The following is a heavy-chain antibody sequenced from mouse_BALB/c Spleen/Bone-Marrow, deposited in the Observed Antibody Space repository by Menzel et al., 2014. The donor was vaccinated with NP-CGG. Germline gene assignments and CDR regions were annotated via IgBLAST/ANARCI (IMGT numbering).Heavy chain of an antibody. V-gene: IGHV5-4*02. D-gene: IGHD3-3*01. CDR1: GFTFSDYY. CDR2: TSDGGNYT. Sequence: EVKLVESGGGLVKPGGSLKLSCAASGFTFSDYYMHWVRQTPEKRLEWVATTSDGGNYTYYPDSVKGRFTISRDNAKNNLYLQMSSLKSEDTAMYYCAGTWEAMDYWGQGTSVTVSS. CDR3: AGTWEAMDY. J-gene: IGHJ4*01.